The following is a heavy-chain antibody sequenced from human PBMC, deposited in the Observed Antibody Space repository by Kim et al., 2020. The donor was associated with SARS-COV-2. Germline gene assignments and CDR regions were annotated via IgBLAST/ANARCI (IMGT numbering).Heavy chain of an antibody. D-gene: IGHD3-10*01. J-gene: IGHJ4*02. Sequence: NPSRKSRVPISVDTSKNQFSLKLSSVTAADTAVYYCARVTMVRGGYYFDYWGQGTLVTVSS. CDR3: ARVTMVRGGYYFDY. V-gene: IGHV4-39*07.